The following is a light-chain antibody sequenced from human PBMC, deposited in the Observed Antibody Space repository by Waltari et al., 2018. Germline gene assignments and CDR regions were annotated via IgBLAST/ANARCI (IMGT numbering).Light chain of an antibody. Sequence: DIVMTQSPDSLAVSLGEGATISCQSSQSVLYSSNNKNFLAWYQQKPGQPPKLLIYWASTRESGVPDRFSGSGSGTDFTLTISSLQAEDVAVYSCHQYYTSPFTFGPGTKVDIK. V-gene: IGKV4-1*01. CDR3: HQYYTSPFT. CDR2: WAS. J-gene: IGKJ3*01. CDR1: QSVLYSSNNKNF.